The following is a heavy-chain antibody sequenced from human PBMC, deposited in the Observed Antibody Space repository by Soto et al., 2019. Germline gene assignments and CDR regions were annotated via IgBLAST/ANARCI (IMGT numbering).Heavy chain of an antibody. CDR1: GFTFSSYW. CDR3: ARDQYFDFWSGYYRAYGMDV. CDR2: IDSHGSYT. Sequence: GGSLRLSCAASGFTFSSYWMHWVRQTPEKGLVWVSHIDSHGSYTTYADSVKGRFTISRDNAKNTLYLQMNSLRAEDTAVHYCARDQYFDFWSGYYRAYGMDVWGQGTTVTVSS. J-gene: IGHJ6*02. D-gene: IGHD3-3*01. V-gene: IGHV3-74*01.